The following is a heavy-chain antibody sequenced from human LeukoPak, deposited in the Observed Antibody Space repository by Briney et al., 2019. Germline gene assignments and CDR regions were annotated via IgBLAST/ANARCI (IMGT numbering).Heavy chain of an antibody. CDR1: GITLSNYG. CDR2: ISESGGRT. CDR3: AKRGVVIRVILVGFHKEAYYFDS. V-gene: IGHV3-23*01. J-gene: IGHJ4*02. Sequence: GGSLRLSCAVSGITLSNYGMSWVRQAPGKGLEWVAGISESGGRTKYADSVRGRFTISRDNSKNTLYLQMNSLRAEDTAVYFCAKRGVVIRVILVGFHKEAYYFDSWGQGALVTVSS. D-gene: IGHD3-22*01.